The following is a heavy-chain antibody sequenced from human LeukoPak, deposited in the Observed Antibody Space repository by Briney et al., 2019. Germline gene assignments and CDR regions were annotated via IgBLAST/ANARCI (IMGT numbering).Heavy chain of an antibody. J-gene: IGHJ6*02. CDR2: MNPNSGNT. CDR1: GYTFTSYD. V-gene: IGHV1-8*01. Sequence: ASVKVSCKASGYTFTSYDINWVRQATGQGLEWMGWMNPNSGNTGYAQKFQGRVTMTRNTSISTAYMELSSLRSEDTAVYYCARVIAPLCYYYGMDVWGQGTTVTVSS. D-gene: IGHD6-13*01. CDR3: ARVIAPLCYYYGMDV.